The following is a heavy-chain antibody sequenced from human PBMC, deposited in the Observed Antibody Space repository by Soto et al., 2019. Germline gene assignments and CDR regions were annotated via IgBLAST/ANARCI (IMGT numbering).Heavy chain of an antibody. V-gene: IGHV1-18*04. CDR3: ARLARFCSGGRCYSTWFDP. CDR1: GYTFTSYG. CDR2: ISAYNGNT. D-gene: IGHD2-15*01. J-gene: IGHJ5*02. Sequence: QVQLVQSGAEVKKPGASVKVSCKASGYTFTSYGISWVRQAPGQGLEWMGWISAYNGNTNYAQKLQGRVTMTTDTSTSTAYMELRRLRSDDTAVYYCARLARFCSGGRCYSTWFDPWGQGTLVPVSS.